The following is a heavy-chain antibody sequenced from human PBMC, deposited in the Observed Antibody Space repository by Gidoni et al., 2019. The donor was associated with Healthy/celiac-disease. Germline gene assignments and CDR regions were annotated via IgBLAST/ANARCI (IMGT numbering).Heavy chain of an antibody. J-gene: IGHJ4*02. D-gene: IGHD3-3*01. Sequence: QVQLQESGPGLVKPSGTLSLTCAVSGGSISSSNWWSWVRQPPGKGLEWIGEIYHSGSTNYNPSLKSRVTISVDKSKNQFSLKLSSVTAADTAVYYCARNSEYVFDFWSGYLDYWGQGTLVTVSS. CDR1: GGSISSSNW. CDR3: ARNSEYVFDFWSGYLDY. V-gene: IGHV4-4*02. CDR2: IYHSGST.